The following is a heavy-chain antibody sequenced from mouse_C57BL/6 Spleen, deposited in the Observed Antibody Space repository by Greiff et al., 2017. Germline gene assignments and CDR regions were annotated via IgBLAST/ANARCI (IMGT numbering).Heavy chain of an antibody. V-gene: IGHV1-69*01. Sequence: QVQLQQPGAELVMPGASVKLSCKASGYTFTSYWMHWVKQRPGQGLEWIGEIDPSDSYTNYNQKFKGKSTLTVDKSSSTAYMQISSLTSKDSAVYYCARGDISGYVGFAYWGQGTLVTVSA. CDR3: ARGDISGYVGFAY. D-gene: IGHD3-2*02. CDR1: GYTFTSYW. CDR2: IDPSDSYT. J-gene: IGHJ3*01.